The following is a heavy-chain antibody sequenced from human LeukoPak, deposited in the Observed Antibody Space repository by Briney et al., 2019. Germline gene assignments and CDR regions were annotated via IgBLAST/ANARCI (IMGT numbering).Heavy chain of an antibody. Sequence: SETLSLTCAVYGGSFSGYYWSWIRQPPGKGLEWIGEINHSGSTNYNPSLKSRVTISVDTSKNQFSLKLSSVTAADTAVYYCARGDPGGADRDFDYWGQGTLVTVSS. CDR3: ARGDPGGADRDFDY. J-gene: IGHJ4*02. CDR1: GGSFSGYY. CDR2: INHSGST. V-gene: IGHV4-34*01. D-gene: IGHD3-16*01.